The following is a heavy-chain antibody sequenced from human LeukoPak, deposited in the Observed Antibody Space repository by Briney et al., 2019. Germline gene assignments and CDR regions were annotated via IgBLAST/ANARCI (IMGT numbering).Heavy chain of an antibody. J-gene: IGHJ4*02. CDR3: ARVAGPIDY. V-gene: IGHV1-8*01. D-gene: IGHD2-15*01. CDR2: MNPNSGNT. Sequence: ASVKVSCKASGYTFTTYDINWVRQATGQGLEWMGWMNPNSGNTGYAHKFQGRVTMTRNTAISTAHMELSSLRSDDTAVYFCARVAGPIDYWGQGTLVTVSS. CDR1: GYTFTTYD.